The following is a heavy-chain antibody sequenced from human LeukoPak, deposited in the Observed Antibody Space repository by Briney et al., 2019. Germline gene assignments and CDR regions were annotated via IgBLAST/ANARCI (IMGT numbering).Heavy chain of an antibody. CDR1: GYTFTGYY. D-gene: IGHD1-26*01. CDR3: ARVGELDYFDY. Sequence: ASVKVSCKASGYTFTGYYMHWVRQAPGQGLEWMGWINPNSGGTNYVQKFQGRVTMTRDTSISTAYMELSRLRSDDTAVYYCARVGELDYFDYWGQGTLVTVSS. J-gene: IGHJ4*02. CDR2: INPNSGGT. V-gene: IGHV1-2*02.